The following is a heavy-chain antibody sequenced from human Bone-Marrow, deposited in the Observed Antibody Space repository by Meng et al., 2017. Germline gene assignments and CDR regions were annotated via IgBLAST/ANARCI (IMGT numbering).Heavy chain of an antibody. J-gene: IGHJ4*02. Sequence: QLQLQESGPGLVKPSETRSLTCAVSGDSISRSNWWSWVRQPPGKGLEWIGEIYHSGNTNYNASLKSRVTLSIDKSKNQFSLKLSSVTAADTAVYYCARKAVAGNFDYWGQGTLVTVSS. V-gene: IGHV4-4*02. CDR2: IYHSGNT. CDR1: GDSISRSNW. D-gene: IGHD6-13*01. CDR3: ARKAVAGNFDY.